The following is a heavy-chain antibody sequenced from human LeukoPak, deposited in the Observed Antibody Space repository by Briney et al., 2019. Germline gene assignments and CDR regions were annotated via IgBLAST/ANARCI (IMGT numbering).Heavy chain of an antibody. D-gene: IGHD3-3*01. CDR1: GFTFRGYA. Sequence: GGSLRLSCAASGFTFRGYAMSWVRQAPGKGLERVSGISGSADATYYAHSVRGRFTISRDNSRNTLFLQMNSLRAEDTALYYCAKDYGSGNPLDYWGQGTLVTVSS. V-gene: IGHV3-23*01. CDR2: ISGSADAT. CDR3: AKDYGSGNPLDY. J-gene: IGHJ4*02.